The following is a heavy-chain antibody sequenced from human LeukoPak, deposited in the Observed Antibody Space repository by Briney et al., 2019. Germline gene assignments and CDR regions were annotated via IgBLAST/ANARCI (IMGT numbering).Heavy chain of an antibody. CDR2: IYPGDSDT. Sequence: GESLKISCKGSGYSFPTYCIGWVRQMPGKGLEWMGIIYPGDSDTRYSPSSQGQVTISADKSISTAYLQWSSLKASDTAMYYCARLSGRYDSSGLDALDIWGQGTMVTVSS. J-gene: IGHJ3*02. CDR1: GYSFPTYC. V-gene: IGHV5-51*01. D-gene: IGHD3-22*01. CDR3: ARLSGRYDSSGLDALDI.